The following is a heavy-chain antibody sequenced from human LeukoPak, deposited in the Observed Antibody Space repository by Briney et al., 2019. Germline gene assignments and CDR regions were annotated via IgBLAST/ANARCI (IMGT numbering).Heavy chain of an antibody. Sequence: GGSLRLSCAASGFDFRAYYMAWIRQAPGKGLEWVSYISSDEDTIYYRDSVKGRFSISRDNADNSLYLQMNSLRAEDTAVYYCARDCGGDCYNYYYYGMDVWGQGTTVTISS. CDR3: ARDCGGDCYNYYYYGMDV. D-gene: IGHD2-21*02. CDR1: GFDFRAYY. CDR2: ISSDEDTI. V-gene: IGHV3-11*01. J-gene: IGHJ6*02.